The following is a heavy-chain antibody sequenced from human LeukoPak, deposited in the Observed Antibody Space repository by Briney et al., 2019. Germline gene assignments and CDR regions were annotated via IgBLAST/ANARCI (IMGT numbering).Heavy chain of an antibody. CDR3: ASILLYSGYDFSS. Sequence: GGSLRFSCAASGFTFSSYSMNWVRQAPGKGLEWVSSISSSSYIYYADSVKGRFTISRDNAKNSLYLQMNSLRAEDTAVYYCASILLYSGYDFSSWGQGTLVTVSS. D-gene: IGHD5-12*01. V-gene: IGHV3-21*01. J-gene: IGHJ4*02. CDR2: ISSSSYI. CDR1: GFTFSSYS.